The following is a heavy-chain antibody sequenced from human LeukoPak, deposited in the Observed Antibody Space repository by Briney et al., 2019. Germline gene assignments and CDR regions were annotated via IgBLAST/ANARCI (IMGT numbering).Heavy chain of an antibody. J-gene: IGHJ4*02. Sequence: PSETLSLTCTVSGGSISSSSYYWGWIRQPPGKGLEWIGSIYHSGSTYYNPSLKSRVTISVDTSKNQFSLKLSSVTAADTAVYYCAYIAAAGTTDYWGQGTLVTVSS. V-gene: IGHV4-39*07. CDR2: IYHSGST. CDR1: GGSISSSSYY. CDR3: AYIAAAGTTDY. D-gene: IGHD6-13*01.